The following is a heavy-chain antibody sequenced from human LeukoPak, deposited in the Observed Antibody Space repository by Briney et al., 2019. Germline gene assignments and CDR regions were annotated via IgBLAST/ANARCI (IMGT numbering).Heavy chain of an antibody. J-gene: IGHJ4*02. CDR1: GFTFGSYT. CDR2: ISGSGGST. CDR3: AKPRRAATLDY. V-gene: IGHV3-23*01. D-gene: IGHD2-15*01. Sequence: GGSLRLSCAPSGFTFGSYTVTWVRQAPGKGLEWVSSISGSGGSTYYADSVKGRFTISRDNSKNTLYLRMNSLRIEDTAVYYCAKPRRAATLDYWGQGTLVTVSS.